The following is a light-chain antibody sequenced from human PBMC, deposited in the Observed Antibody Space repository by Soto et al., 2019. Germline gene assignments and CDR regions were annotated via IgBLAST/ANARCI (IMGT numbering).Light chain of an antibody. J-gene: IGKJ5*01. CDR2: DAS. CDR1: QSVSSSY. V-gene: IGKV3D-20*01. Sequence: EIVLTQSPATLSLSPGERATLSCGASQSVSSSYLALHQQKPGLAPRLLIYDASSRGTGIPDRVSGSGSQTDSALTNSRLEPEDFAVYYCQQYGISPPVTVARGTRLQIK. CDR3: QQYGISPPVT.